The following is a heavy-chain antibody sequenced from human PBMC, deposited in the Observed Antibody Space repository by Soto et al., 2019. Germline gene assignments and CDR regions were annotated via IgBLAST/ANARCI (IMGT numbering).Heavy chain of an antibody. CDR3: AKDVQQGRWLHSFHH. CDR1: GFTFDDYA. Sequence: EVQLVESGGGLVQPGRSLRLSCAASGFTFDDYAMHWVRQAPGKVLEWVSGISWNSGSIGYAESVRGPFTISRDNAKYSLYLQMDNLRLADTALYYCAKDVQQGRWLHSFHHWGQGTLVTVSS. J-gene: IGHJ1*01. D-gene: IGHD5-12*01. V-gene: IGHV3-9*01. CDR2: ISWNSGSI.